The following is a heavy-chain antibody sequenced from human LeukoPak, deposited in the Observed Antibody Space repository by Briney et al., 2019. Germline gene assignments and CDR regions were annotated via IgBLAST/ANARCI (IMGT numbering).Heavy chain of an antibody. CDR2: IIPILGIA. CDR1: GGTFSSYA. CDR3: ARARGVTPFDY. Sequence: GASVKVSCKASGGTFSSYAISWVRQAPGQGLEWMGRIIPILGIANYAQKFQGRVTITADKSTSTAYMELSSLRSEDTAVYYCARARGVTPFDYWGQGTLVTVSS. J-gene: IGHJ4*02. V-gene: IGHV1-69*04. D-gene: IGHD3-10*01.